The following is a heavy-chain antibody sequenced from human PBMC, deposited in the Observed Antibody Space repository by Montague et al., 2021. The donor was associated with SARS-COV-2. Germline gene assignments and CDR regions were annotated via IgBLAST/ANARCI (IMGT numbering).Heavy chain of an antibody. V-gene: IGHV4-34*01. J-gene: IGHJ6*03. D-gene: IGHD2-2*01. CDR2: INHSGST. Sequence: SETLSLTCAVYGGSFSGYYWSWIRQPPGKGLEWIGEINHSGSTKYNPSLKSRVTISVVTSKNQFSLELSSVTAADTAVYYCARHTVFCTSTSCFQEPPLYCYMDVWGRGTTVTVSS. CDR1: GGSFSGYY. CDR3: ARHTVFCTSTSCFQEPPLYCYMDV.